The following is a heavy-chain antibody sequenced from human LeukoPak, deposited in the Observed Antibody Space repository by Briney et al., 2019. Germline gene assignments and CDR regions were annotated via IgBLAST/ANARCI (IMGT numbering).Heavy chain of an antibody. J-gene: IGHJ4*02. D-gene: IGHD3-10*01. V-gene: IGHV3-21*01. CDR3: ARDPGGVIIKYYSDY. Sequence: GGSLRLSCAASGFTFSSYSMNWVRQAPGKGLEWVSSISSSSSYIYYADSVKGRFTISRDNAKNSLYLQMNSLRAEDTAVYYCARDPGGVIIKYYSDYWGQGTLVTVSS. CDR2: ISSSSSYI. CDR1: GFTFSSYS.